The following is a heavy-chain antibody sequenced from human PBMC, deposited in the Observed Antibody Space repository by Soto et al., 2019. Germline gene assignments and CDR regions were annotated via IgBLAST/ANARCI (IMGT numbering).Heavy chain of an antibody. CDR1: GYTFTSYG. Sequence: GASVKVSCKASGYTFTSYGISWVRQAPGQGLEWMGWISAYNGKTNYAQKLQGRVTMTTDTSTSTAYMELWSLRSDDTAVYHCARDKEVTYCGGDCYPPGYWGQGTLVTVSS. J-gene: IGHJ4*02. D-gene: IGHD2-21*02. V-gene: IGHV1-18*04. CDR3: ARDKEVTYCGGDCYPPGY. CDR2: ISAYNGKT.